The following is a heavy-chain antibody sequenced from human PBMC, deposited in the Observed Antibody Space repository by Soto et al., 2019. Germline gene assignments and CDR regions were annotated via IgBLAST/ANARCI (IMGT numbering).Heavy chain of an antibody. V-gene: IGHV3-30*03. Sequence: QVQLVESGGGVVHPGSSLRLSCAASGLTFNSYAMHWVRQAPGKGLEWVALISYDGSNKFYRDSVKGRFTISRDNSKTAVYLQMNSLRPEDTALYYCATDGDENWILEDGSYYYGMVVWGRGTTVIVSS. CDR2: ISYDGSNK. CDR1: GLTFNSYA. CDR3: ATDGDENWILEDGSYYYGMVV. J-gene: IGHJ6*02. D-gene: IGHD3-10*01.